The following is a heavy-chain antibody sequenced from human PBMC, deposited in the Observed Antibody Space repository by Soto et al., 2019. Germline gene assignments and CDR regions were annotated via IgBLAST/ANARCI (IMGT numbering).Heavy chain of an antibody. CDR2: ISYDGSNK. J-gene: IGHJ4*02. Sequence: GGSLRLSCAASGFTFSSYAMHWVRQAPGKGLEWVAVISYDGSNKYYADSVKGRFTISRDNSKNTLYLQMNSLRAEDTAVYYCARDGDDILTGLSRLDYWGQGTLVTVSS. V-gene: IGHV3-30-3*01. CDR3: ARDGDDILTGLSRLDY. D-gene: IGHD3-9*01. CDR1: GFTFSSYA.